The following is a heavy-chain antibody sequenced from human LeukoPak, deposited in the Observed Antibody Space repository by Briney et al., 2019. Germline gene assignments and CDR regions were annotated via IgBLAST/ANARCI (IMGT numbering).Heavy chain of an antibody. Sequence: GSLRLSCAASGFTFSDYYMSWIRQPPGKGLEWIGYIYYTGSTEYHPSLKSRVTISLDTSKNQFSLKLTSVTAADTAVYYCARVYQSAEYYFDYWGQGNLVSASS. CDR2: IYYTGST. CDR1: GFTFSDYY. D-gene: IGHD2-2*01. V-gene: IGHV4-59*01. CDR3: ARVYQSAEYYFDY. J-gene: IGHJ4*02.